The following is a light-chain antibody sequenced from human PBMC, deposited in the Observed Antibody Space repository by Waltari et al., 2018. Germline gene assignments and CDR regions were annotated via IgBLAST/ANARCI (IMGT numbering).Light chain of an antibody. J-gene: IGLJ2*01. CDR3: QVWDSSSDHVV. V-gene: IGLV3-21*04. Sequence: SYVLTQPPSVSVAPGKTARITCGGNHIGRKSVHWYQQKPGQAPVLVIYYDSDWPSGIPERFSGSNSGNTATLTISRVEAGDEADYYCQVWDSSSDHVVFGGGTKLTVL. CDR1: HIGRKS. CDR2: YDS.